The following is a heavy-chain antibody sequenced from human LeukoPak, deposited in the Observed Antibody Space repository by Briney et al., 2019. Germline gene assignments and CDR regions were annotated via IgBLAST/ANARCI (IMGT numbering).Heavy chain of an antibody. CDR1: GFTFSSYA. J-gene: IGHJ6*02. CDR2: ISYDGSNK. V-gene: IGHV3-30*04. D-gene: IGHD3-3*01. Sequence: GGSLRLSCAASGFTFSSYAMHWVRQAPGEGLEWVAVISYDGSNKYYADSVKGRFTISRDNSKNTLYLQMNSLRAEDTAVYYCAREPHFTIFGVVSYYYYGMDVWGQGTTVTVSS. CDR3: AREPHFTIFGVVSYYYYGMDV.